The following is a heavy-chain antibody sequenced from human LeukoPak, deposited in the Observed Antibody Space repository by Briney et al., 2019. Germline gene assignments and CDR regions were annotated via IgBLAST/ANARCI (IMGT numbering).Heavy chain of an antibody. V-gene: IGHV3-64*01. D-gene: IGHD3-10*01. J-gene: IGHJ6*02. CDR3: ARLEVKGSDYYYGMDV. Sequence: GGSLRLSCAASGFNFSNYFMHWVRQAPGKGLEYVSAISADGSNTYYVNSVRGRFTISSDNSKNTLYLQMGSLRAEDMAVYYCARLEVKGSDYYYGMDVWGQGTTVTVSS. CDR1: GFNFSNYF. CDR2: ISADGSNT.